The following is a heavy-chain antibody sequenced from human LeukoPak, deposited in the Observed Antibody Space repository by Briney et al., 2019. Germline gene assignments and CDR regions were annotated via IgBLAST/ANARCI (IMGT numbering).Heavy chain of an antibody. J-gene: IGHJ4*02. D-gene: IGHD2-2*02. Sequence: GGSLRLSCAASGFTFSSYAMSWVRQAPGKGLEWVSAITGSGGSTYYADSVKGRFTISRDNSKNTLYLQMNSLRAEDTAVYYCAKGGGYCSSTSCYMPTGYWGQGTLDTVSS. CDR1: GFTFSSYA. CDR3: AKGGGYCSSTSCYMPTGY. V-gene: IGHV3-23*01. CDR2: ITGSGGST.